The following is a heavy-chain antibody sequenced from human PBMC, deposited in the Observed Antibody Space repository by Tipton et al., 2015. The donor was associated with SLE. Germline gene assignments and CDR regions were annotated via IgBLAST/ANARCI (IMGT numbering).Heavy chain of an antibody. V-gene: IGHV4-59*08. Sequence: LRLSCTVSGGSISSYYWSWIRQPPGKGLEWIGYIYYSGGTNYNPSLKSRVTISVDTSKNQFSLKLSSVTAADTAVYYCAKILSGSYPTSYGMDVWGQGTTVTVSS. J-gene: IGHJ6*02. CDR2: IYYSGGT. CDR1: GGSISSYY. CDR3: AKILSGSYPTSYGMDV. D-gene: IGHD1-26*01.